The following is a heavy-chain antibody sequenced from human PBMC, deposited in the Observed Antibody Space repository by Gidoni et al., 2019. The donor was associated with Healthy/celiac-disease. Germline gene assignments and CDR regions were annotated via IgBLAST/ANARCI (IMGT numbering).Heavy chain of an antibody. V-gene: IGHV3-21*01. D-gene: IGHD1-1*01. CDR2: IRSSSSYI. CDR1: GFTFSSYR. CDR3: ARGYNWNDSGMDV. Sequence: EVQLVESGGGLVKPGGSLRLSCAASGFTFSSYRMNWVRQAPGKGLEWVSSIRSSSSYIYYADSVKGRFTISRDNAKNSLYLQMNSLRAEDTAVYYCARGYNWNDSGMDVWGQGTTVTVSS. J-gene: IGHJ6*02.